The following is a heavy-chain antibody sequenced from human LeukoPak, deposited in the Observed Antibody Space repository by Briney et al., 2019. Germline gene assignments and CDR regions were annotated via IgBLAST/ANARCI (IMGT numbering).Heavy chain of an antibody. V-gene: IGHV1-2*02. CDR2: INPTRGGT. Sequence: GATVTVSCQASGYTFPGHYMHWVRQAPGQGLECMGWINPTRGGTNYAQKFQGRVTMTRDTSISTAYMELSRLRSDDTAVYYCARDVVVPAAIGIVASTFDYWGQGILVTVSS. D-gene: IGHD2-2*02. J-gene: IGHJ4*02. CDR3: ARDVVVPAAIGIVASTFDY. CDR1: GYTFPGHY.